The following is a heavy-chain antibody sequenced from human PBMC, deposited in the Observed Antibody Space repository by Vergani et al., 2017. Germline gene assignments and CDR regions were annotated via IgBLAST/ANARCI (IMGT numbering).Heavy chain of an antibody. Sequence: QVHLQESGPGVVKPSDTLSLTCTVSGGSMSDFYWTWIRQPAGRGLEWIGRIYPNGNGNYNESLRSRLTMSIDTSRSQFSLNVRSVTDADTAVYYCARGPKIYCSGGSCFSNWFDPWGQGSLVIVSS. CDR3: ARGPKIYCSGGSCFSNWFDP. CDR1: GGSMSDFY. V-gene: IGHV4-4*07. D-gene: IGHD2-15*01. J-gene: IGHJ5*02. CDR2: IYPNGNG.